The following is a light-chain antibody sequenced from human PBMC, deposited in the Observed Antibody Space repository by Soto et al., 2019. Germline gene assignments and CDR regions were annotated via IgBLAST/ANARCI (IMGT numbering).Light chain of an antibody. V-gene: IGKV4-1*01. Sequence: DIVMTQSPDSLAVSLGERATINCKSSQSVLYSSDNKNYLAWYQQKPGQPPKLLIYWASTRESGVPDRFSGSGSGKDFTLNISSLQAEDVAGSQCDQYYTTPHTFGPGTKVDIK. CDR3: DQYYTTPHT. CDR2: WAS. J-gene: IGKJ3*01. CDR1: QSVLYSSDNKNY.